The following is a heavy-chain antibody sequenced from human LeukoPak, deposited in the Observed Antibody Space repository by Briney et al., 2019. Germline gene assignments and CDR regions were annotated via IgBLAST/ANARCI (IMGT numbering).Heavy chain of an antibody. CDR2: ISSSSSYI. V-gene: IGHV3-21*01. CDR3: ARELLLGDAFDI. Sequence: GGSLRLSCAASGFTFSSYSMNWVRQAPGKGLEWVSSISSSSSYIYYADSVKGRFTISRDNAKNSPYLQMNSLRAEDTAVYYCARELLLGDAFDIWGQGTMVTVSS. J-gene: IGHJ3*02. D-gene: IGHD3-10*01. CDR1: GFTFSSYS.